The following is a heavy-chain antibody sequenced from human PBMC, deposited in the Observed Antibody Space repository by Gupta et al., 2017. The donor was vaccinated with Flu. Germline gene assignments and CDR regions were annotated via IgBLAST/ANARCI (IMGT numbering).Heavy chain of an antibody. CDR1: DDFA. CDR3: VKDSLSSNWSLFDS. J-gene: IGHJ4*02. CDR2: ISWNSASI. V-gene: IGHV3-9*01. D-gene: IGHD6-13*01. Sequence: DDFAMHWVRQAPGKGLEWVSGISWNSASIDYADSVKGRFTISRDNTKNSLYLQMSSLTPDDTALYFCVKDSLSSNWSLFDSWGQGTLVTVSS.